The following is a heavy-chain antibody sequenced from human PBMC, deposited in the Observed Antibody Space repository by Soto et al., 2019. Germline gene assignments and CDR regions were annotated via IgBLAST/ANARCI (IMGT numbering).Heavy chain of an antibody. J-gene: IGHJ5*02. D-gene: IGHD3-10*01. CDR1: GGSISSSSYY. CDR3: ARDLSRQVPGVNWFDA. CDR2: IYYSGST. V-gene: IGHV4-39*02. Sequence: SETLSLTCTVSGGSISSSSYYWGWIRQPPGKGLEWIGSIYYSGSTYYNPSLKSRVTISVDTSKNQFSLKLSSVTAADTAVYYCARDLSRQVPGVNWFDAWGQGTXVTVSS.